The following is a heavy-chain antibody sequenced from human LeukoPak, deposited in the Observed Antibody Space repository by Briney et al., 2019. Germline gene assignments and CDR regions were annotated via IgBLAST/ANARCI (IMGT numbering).Heavy chain of an antibody. Sequence: SETLSLTCTVSGGSISSYYWSWIRQPPGKGLEWIGYIYYSGSTNYNPSLKSRVTISVDTSKNQFSLKLSSVTAADTAVYYCARVVREYYDFWSGYSPYMDYYYYMDVWGKGTTVTVSS. J-gene: IGHJ6*03. CDR2: IYYSGST. CDR3: ARVVREYYDFWSGYSPYMDYYYYMDV. CDR1: GGSISSYY. V-gene: IGHV4-59*08. D-gene: IGHD3-3*01.